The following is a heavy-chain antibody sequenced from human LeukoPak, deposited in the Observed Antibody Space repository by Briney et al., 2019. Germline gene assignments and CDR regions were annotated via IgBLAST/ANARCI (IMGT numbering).Heavy chain of an antibody. V-gene: IGHV3-74*01. CDR1: GNYW. CDR3: VSFYETY. D-gene: IGHD2/OR15-2a*01. J-gene: IGHJ4*02. CDR2: INSDGSWT. Sequence: GGSLRLSCAASGNYWMHWVRQAPGKGLVWVSHINSDGSWTSYADSVKGRFTISKDNAKNTVYLQMSSLRAEDTAVYYCVSFYETYWGRGALVTVSS.